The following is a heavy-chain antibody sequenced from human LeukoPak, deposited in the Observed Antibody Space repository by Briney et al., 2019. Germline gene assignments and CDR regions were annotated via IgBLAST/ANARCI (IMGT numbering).Heavy chain of an antibody. CDR1: GGTFSSYA. V-gene: IGHV1-69*04. CDR2: IIPILGIA. D-gene: IGHD1-26*01. CDR3: AKDSGEWELHD. Sequence: GSSVKVSCKASGGTFSSYAISWVRQAPGQGLEWMGRIIPILGIANYAQKFQGRVTITADKSTSTAYMELSSLRSEDTAIYYCAKDSGEWELHDWGQGTLVTVSS. J-gene: IGHJ4*02.